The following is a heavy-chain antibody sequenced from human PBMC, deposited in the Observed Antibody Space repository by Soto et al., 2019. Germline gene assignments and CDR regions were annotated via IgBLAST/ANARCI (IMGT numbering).Heavy chain of an antibody. V-gene: IGHV1-69*13. D-gene: IGHD3-22*01. CDR1: GGTFSSYA. CDR2: IIPIFGTA. J-gene: IGHJ6*02. CDR3: ARARDYYDSSGYYPFYYYGMDV. Sequence: SVKVSCKASGGTFSSYAISWVRQAPGQGLEWMGGIIPIFGTANYAQKFQGRVTITADESTSTAYMELSSLRSEDAAVYYCARARDYYDSSGYYPFYYYGMDVWGQGTTVTVSS.